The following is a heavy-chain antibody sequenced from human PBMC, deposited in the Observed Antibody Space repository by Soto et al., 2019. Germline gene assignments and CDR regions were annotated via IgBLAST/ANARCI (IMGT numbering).Heavy chain of an antibody. J-gene: IGHJ4*02. V-gene: IGHV4-39*01. CDR2: SSYNGGT. Sequence: SETLSLTCTVSTDSSSFTNSYWGWIRQPPGKGLQWIGSSSYNGGTFYNPSLKGRVVISFDTSKKQSSLQVTSVTAADTAVYFCARHRIEVVWRGFDFWGQGSPVTVSS. D-gene: IGHD3-10*01. CDR3: ARHRIEVVWRGFDF. CDR1: TDSSSFTNSY.